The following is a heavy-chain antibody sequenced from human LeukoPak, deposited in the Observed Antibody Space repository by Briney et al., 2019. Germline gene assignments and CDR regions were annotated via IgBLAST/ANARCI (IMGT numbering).Heavy chain of an antibody. D-gene: IGHD5-12*01. CDR1: GGSTSSYY. CDR3: ARGGIPGSDFDY. J-gene: IGHJ4*02. V-gene: IGHV4-59*01. Sequence: SETLSLTCTVSGGSTSSYYWSWIRQPPGKGLEWIGYIYYSGSTNYNPSLKSRVTISVDTSKNQFSLKLSSVTAADTAVYYCARGGIPGSDFDYWGQGTLVTVSS. CDR2: IYYSGST.